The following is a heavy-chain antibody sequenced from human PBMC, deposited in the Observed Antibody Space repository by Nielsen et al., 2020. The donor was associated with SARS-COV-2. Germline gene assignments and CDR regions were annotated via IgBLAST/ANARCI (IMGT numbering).Heavy chain of an antibody. V-gene: IGHV4-34*01. Sequence: SETLSLTCAVYGGSFSGYYWSWIRQPPGKGLEWIGEINHSGSTNYNPSLKSRVTISVDTSKNQFSLKLSSVTAADTAVYYCARGPLMYNWNYGHYYYYMDVWGKGTTVTVSS. J-gene: IGHJ6*03. CDR3: ARGPLMYNWNYGHYYYYMDV. CDR1: GGSFSGYY. D-gene: IGHD1-7*01. CDR2: INHSGST.